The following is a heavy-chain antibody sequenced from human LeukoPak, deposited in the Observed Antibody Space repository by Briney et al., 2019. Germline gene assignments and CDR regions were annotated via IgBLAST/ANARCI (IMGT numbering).Heavy chain of an antibody. CDR3: ARHYDPYYYYYGMDV. J-gene: IGHJ6*02. D-gene: IGHD3-3*01. CDR1: GGSFSGYY. CDR2: INHSGST. V-gene: IGHV4-34*01. Sequence: SETLSLTCAVYGGSFSGYYWSWIRQPPGKGLEWIGEINHSGSTNYNPSLKSRVTISVDTSKNQFSLKLSSVTAADTAVYYCARHYDPYYYYYGMDVWGQGTTVTVSS.